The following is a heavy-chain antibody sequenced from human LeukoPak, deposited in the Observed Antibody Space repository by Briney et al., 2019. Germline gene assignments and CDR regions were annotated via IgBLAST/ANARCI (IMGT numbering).Heavy chain of an antibody. CDR2: IYYSGST. D-gene: IGHD6-19*01. CDR3: ARRRGNTSGFQGYYFDY. J-gene: IGHJ4*02. Sequence: SQTLSLTCTVSGGSISSGGYYWSWIRQHPGKGLEWIGYIYYSGSTYYNPSLKSRLTISVDTSKNQFSLKLSSVTAADTAVYYCARRRGNTSGFQGYYFDYWGQGTLVTVSS. V-gene: IGHV4-31*03. CDR1: GGSISSGGYY.